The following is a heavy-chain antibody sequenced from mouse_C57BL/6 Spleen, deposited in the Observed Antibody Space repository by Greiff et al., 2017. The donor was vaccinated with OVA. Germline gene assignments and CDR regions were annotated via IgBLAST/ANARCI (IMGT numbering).Heavy chain of an antibody. Sequence: VQLQQSGPELVKPGASVKLSCKASGYTFTSYDIHWVKQRPGQGLEWIGWIYPRDGSTKYNEKFKGKATLTVDTSSSTAYMELHSLTSEDSAVYFCARGLRRDYYAMDYWGQGTSVTVSS. CDR2: IYPRDGST. CDR3: ARGLRRDYYAMDY. J-gene: IGHJ4*01. D-gene: IGHD2-2*01. V-gene: IGHV1-85*01. CDR1: GYTFTSYD.